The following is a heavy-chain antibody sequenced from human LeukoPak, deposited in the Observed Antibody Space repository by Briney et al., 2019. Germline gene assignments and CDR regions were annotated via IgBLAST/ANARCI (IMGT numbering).Heavy chain of an antibody. D-gene: IGHD6-6*01. J-gene: IGHJ4*02. CDR3: ARETLGSSSSDY. V-gene: IGHV3-7*01. CDR2: IKKDGSEK. Sequence: GGSLRLSCAASGFTFSTYWMSWVRQAAGKRLEWEANIKKDGSEKYYVDSVKGRFTISRDNAKNSLYLQMNSLRAEATAVYYCARETLGSSSSDYWGQGTLVTVSS. CDR1: GFTFSTYW.